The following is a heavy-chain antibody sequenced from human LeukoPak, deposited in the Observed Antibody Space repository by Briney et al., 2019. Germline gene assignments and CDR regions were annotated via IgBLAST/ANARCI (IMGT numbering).Heavy chain of an antibody. D-gene: IGHD3-3*01. Sequence: GGSLRLSCAASGFTFSSYAMSWVRQAPGKGLGWVSAISGSGGSTYYADSVKGRFTISRDNSKNTLYLQMNSLRAEDTAVYYCANPMTIFGVVPADAFDIWGQGTMVTVSS. J-gene: IGHJ3*02. CDR1: GFTFSSYA. CDR3: ANPMTIFGVVPADAFDI. V-gene: IGHV3-23*01. CDR2: ISGSGGST.